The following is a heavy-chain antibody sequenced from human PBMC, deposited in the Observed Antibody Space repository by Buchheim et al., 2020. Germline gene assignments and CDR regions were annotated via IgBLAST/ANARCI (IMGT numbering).Heavy chain of an antibody. D-gene: IGHD3-3*01. CDR3: ARRYYDFWHGRVDV. Sequence: QVQLQQWGAGLLKPSETLSLTCAVYGGSFSGYYWSWIRQPPGKGLEWIGEINHSGSTNYNPSLKSRVTISVDTSKNQFSLKLSPVTAADTAVYYCARRYYDFWHGRVDVWGQGTT. V-gene: IGHV4-34*01. J-gene: IGHJ6*02. CDR2: INHSGST. CDR1: GGSFSGYY.